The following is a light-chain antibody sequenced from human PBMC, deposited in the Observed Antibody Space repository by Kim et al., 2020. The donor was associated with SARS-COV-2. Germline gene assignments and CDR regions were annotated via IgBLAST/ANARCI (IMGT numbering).Light chain of an antibody. V-gene: IGKV1-27*01. Sequence: DIQMTQSPSSLSASVGDRVTITCRASQGIGNYLAWYQQKPGKVPQLLIYGASTLQSAVPSRFSGNGSGTDFTLTISSLQPEDVATYFCQKYNSAPETFGQGTKLEI. CDR2: GAS. CDR3: QKYNSAPET. CDR1: QGIGNY. J-gene: IGKJ2*01.